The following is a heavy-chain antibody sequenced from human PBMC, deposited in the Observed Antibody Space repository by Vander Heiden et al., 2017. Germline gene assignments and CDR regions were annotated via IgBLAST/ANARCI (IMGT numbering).Heavy chain of an antibody. CDR2: IIPIFGTA. CDR3: ARDLGGIAAAAQGSWFDP. D-gene: IGHD6-13*01. Sequence: QVQLVQSGDEVKQPGSSVKVSCKASGGTFSSYAISWVRQAPGQGLEWMGGIIPIFGTANYAQKFQGRVTITADESTSTAYMELSSLRSEDTAVYYCARDLGGIAAAAQGSWFDPWGQGTLVTVSS. J-gene: IGHJ5*02. V-gene: IGHV1-69*01. CDR1: GGTFSSYA.